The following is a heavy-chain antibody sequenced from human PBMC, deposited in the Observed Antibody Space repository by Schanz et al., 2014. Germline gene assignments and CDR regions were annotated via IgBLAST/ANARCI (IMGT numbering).Heavy chain of an antibody. Sequence: QVQLVQSGAEVKKPGASVKVSCKTSGYTFSSYGITWVRQAPGQGLEWMGWISTSNGNTNYIQKLQGRVTMTTDTSTGTAYMELRSLRSDDTAVYYCARDRRRYCSTASCLHDNWFDPWGQGTLVTVSA. CDR1: GYTFSSYG. V-gene: IGHV1-18*01. D-gene: IGHD2-2*01. J-gene: IGHJ5*02. CDR2: ISTSNGNT. CDR3: ARDRRRYCSTASCLHDNWFDP.